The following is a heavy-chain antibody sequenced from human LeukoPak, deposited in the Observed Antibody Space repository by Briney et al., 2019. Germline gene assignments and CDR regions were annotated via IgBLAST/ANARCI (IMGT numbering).Heavy chain of an antibody. J-gene: IGHJ4*02. CDR2: IYHSGST. D-gene: IGHD4-23*01. V-gene: IGHV4-38-2*01. CDR3: ARGKVVNLDYYFDY. CDR1: GYSISSGYY. Sequence: NPSETLSLTCAVSGYSISSGYYWGWIRQPPGKGLERIWSIYHSGSTYYNPSLKSRVTISVDTSKNQFSLKLSSVTAADTAVYYCARGKVVNLDYYFDYWGQGNLVTVSS.